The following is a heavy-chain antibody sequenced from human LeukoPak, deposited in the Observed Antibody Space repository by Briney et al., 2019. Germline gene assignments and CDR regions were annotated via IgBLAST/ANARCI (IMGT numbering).Heavy chain of an antibody. J-gene: IGHJ5*02. V-gene: IGHV3-7*01. Sequence: GGSLRLSCTASGFTFGDYAMNWVRQAPGKGLEWVANIKQDGGENYYVDSVKGRFAISRDNSKNTLYLQMNSLRAEDTAVYYCARDRGSSWVLWFDPWGQGTLVTVSS. CDR1: GFTFGDYA. CDR3: ARDRGSSWVLWFDP. D-gene: IGHD6-13*01. CDR2: IKQDGGEN.